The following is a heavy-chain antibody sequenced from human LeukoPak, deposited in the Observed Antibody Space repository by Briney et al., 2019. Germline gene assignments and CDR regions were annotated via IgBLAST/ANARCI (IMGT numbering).Heavy chain of an antibody. CDR3: TTVPTNNVLLWFGEGRYMDV. D-gene: IGHD3-10*01. V-gene: IGHV3-30*03. CDR2: ISYDGSNK. J-gene: IGHJ6*03. CDR1: GFTFSSYG. Sequence: GRSLRLSCAASGFTFSSYGMHWVRQAPGKGLEWVAVISYDGSNKYYADSVKGRFTISRDNSKNTLYLQMNSLRAEDTAVYYCTTVPTNNVLLWFGEGRYMDVWGKGTTVTVSS.